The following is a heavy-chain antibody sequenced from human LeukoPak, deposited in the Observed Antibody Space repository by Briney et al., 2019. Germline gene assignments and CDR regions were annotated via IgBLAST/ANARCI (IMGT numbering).Heavy chain of an antibody. V-gene: IGHV4-34*01. CDR1: GGSFSGYY. CDR3: ARPAVVAPTTSPRFDP. J-gene: IGHJ5*02. D-gene: IGHD1-26*01. CDR2: INHSGST. Sequence: SETLSLTCAVYGGSFSGYYGSWIRQPPGKGLEWIGEINHSGSTNNNPSLRSRVTISVDTSKNQFSLKLSSVTAADTAVYYSARPAVVAPTTSPRFDPWAPETLVTVSS.